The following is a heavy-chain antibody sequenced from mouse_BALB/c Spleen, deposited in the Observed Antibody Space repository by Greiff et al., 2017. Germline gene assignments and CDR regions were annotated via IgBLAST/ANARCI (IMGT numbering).Heavy chain of an antibody. D-gene: IGHD1-1*01. Sequence: VKLMESGPGLVAPSQSLSITCTVSGSSLTSYGVHWVRQPPGKGLEWLGVIWAGGSTNYNSALMSRLSISKDNSKSQVFLKMNSLQTDDTAMYYCAKNPNYYGSSLYAMDYWGQGTSVTVSS. CDR2: IWAGGST. J-gene: IGHJ4*01. V-gene: IGHV2-9*02. CDR3: AKNPNYYGSSLYAMDY. CDR1: GSSLTSYG.